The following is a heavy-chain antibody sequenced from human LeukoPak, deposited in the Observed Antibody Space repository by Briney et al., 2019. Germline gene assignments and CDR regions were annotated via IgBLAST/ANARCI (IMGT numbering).Heavy chain of an antibody. J-gene: IGHJ4*02. Sequence: EGSLRLSCAASGFTFSNYALHWVRQSPGKGLEWVAVISYDGSNKFYADSVRGRFSISRDSSKNTPYLQMNSLRSEDTAVYYCAREVRGNLDYWGQGTLVTVSS. V-gene: IGHV3-30*04. D-gene: IGHD2-15*01. CDR2: ISYDGSNK. CDR3: AREVRGNLDY. CDR1: GFTFSNYA.